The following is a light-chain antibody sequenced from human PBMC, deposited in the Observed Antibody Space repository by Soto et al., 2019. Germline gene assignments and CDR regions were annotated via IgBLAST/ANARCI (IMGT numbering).Light chain of an antibody. V-gene: IGLV2-8*01. J-gene: IGLJ1*01. CDR3: GSYAGSPEV. Sequence: QSALTQPPSASGSPGQSVTISCTGTSSDVGGYNYVSWYQQHPGKAPKLLIYEVSKRPSGVPDRFSGSKSGNTASLTVSGLQAEDEADYSSGSYAGSPEVFGTGTKVPV. CDR1: SSDVGGYNY. CDR2: EVS.